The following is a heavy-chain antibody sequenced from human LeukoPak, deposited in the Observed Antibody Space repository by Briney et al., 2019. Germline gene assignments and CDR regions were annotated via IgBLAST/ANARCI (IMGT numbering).Heavy chain of an antibody. CDR1: GFTFDDYA. V-gene: IGHV3-9*01. CDR3: AKDASPGYGNSWSDY. Sequence: PGRSLRLSCATSGFTFDDYAMHWVRQAPGRGLEWVSGISWNSYGIGYADSVRGRFTISRDNAKNSLYLQMNGLRAEDTALYYCAKDASPGYGNSWSDYWGQGTLVTVSS. D-gene: IGHD6-13*01. J-gene: IGHJ4*02. CDR2: ISWNSYGI.